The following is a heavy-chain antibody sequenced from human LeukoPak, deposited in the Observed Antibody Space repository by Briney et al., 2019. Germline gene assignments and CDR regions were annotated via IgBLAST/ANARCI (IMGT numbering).Heavy chain of an antibody. CDR2: INPSGGST. V-gene: IGHV1-46*01. CDR1: GYTFTSYY. J-gene: IGHJ4*02. Sequence: ASVKVSCKASGYTFTSYYIHWVRQAPGQGLERMGIINPSGGSTSYAQKLQDRVTMTRDTSTSTVYMELSSLGSEDTAVYYCARELVATTDVFDYWGQGTLVTVSS. D-gene: IGHD5-12*01. CDR3: ARELVATTDVFDY.